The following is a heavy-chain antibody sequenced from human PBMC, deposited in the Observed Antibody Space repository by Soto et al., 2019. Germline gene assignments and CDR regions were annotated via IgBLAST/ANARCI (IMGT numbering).Heavy chain of an antibody. D-gene: IGHD2-15*01. J-gene: IGHJ4*02. Sequence: SETLSLTCTVSGGSITSYFWSWIRQPPGKGLEWIGYIYYSGSTKYNPSLKSRVTISVDTSNNQFSLKLSSVTAADTAVYYCARTGCSGGSCPFDYWGQGTLVTVS. CDR2: IYYSGST. CDR3: ARTGCSGGSCPFDY. V-gene: IGHV4-59*01. CDR1: GGSITSYF.